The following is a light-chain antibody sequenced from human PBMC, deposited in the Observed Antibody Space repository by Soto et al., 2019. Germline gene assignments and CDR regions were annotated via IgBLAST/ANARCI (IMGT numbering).Light chain of an antibody. Sequence: EIVLTQSPGTLSLSPGERATLSCRDSQSFISSYLAWYQQKPGQAPRLLIYGASSRATGIPDRFSGSGSGTDFTLTISRLEPEDFAVYYCQQYGSSPPGITFGGGTKVDIK. J-gene: IGKJ4*01. V-gene: IGKV3-20*01. CDR1: QSFISSY. CDR3: QQYGSSPPGIT. CDR2: GAS.